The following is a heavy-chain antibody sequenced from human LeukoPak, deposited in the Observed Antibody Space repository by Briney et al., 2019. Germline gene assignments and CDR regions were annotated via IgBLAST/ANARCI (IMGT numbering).Heavy chain of an antibody. Sequence: GASVKVSCKASGYTFTTYDINWVRQATGQGLEWMGWMNPNSGYTGYAQKFQGRVTITRNTSISTAYMELSSLRSEDTAVYYCARRWSYYFDYWGQGTLVTVSS. CDR1: GYTFTTYD. D-gene: IGHD4-23*01. J-gene: IGHJ4*02. CDR3: ARRWSYYFDY. V-gene: IGHV1-8*03. CDR2: MNPNSGYT.